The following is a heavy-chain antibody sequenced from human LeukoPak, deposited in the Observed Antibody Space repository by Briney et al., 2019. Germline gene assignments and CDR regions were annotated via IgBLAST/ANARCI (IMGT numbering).Heavy chain of an antibody. Sequence: GESRKISCKGSGYSFTNYWIGWVRQMPGKGLEWMGTIYPGDSDTTYSPSFQGLVTISADKSISTAYLQWSSLKASDTAMFYCARGIGSGYDYWGQGTLVTVSS. CDR3: ARGIGSGYDY. D-gene: IGHD5-12*01. V-gene: IGHV5-51*01. J-gene: IGHJ4*02. CDR1: GYSFTNYW. CDR2: IYPGDSDT.